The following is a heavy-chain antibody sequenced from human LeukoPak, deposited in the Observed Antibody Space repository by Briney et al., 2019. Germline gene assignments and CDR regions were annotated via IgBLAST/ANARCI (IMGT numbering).Heavy chain of an antibody. D-gene: IGHD3-3*01. Sequence: SETLSLTCTVSGGSISSYYWSWTRQPAGKGLEWIGRIYTSGSTNYNPSLKSRVTMSVDTSKNQFSLKLSSVTAADTAVYYCARAGITIFGVVTYRNDWFDPWGQGTLVTVSS. CDR2: IYTSGST. CDR3: ARAGITIFGVVTYRNDWFDP. V-gene: IGHV4-4*07. J-gene: IGHJ5*02. CDR1: GGSISSYY.